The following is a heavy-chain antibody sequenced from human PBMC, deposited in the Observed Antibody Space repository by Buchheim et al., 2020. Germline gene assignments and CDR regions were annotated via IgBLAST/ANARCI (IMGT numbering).Heavy chain of an antibody. CDR1: GFTFSSYA. CDR3: AKGPDTAMVIYRGWFDP. Sequence: EVQLLESGGGLVQPGGSLRLSCAASGFTFSSYAMSWVRQAPGKGREWVSAISGSGGRTYYADSVKGRFPFSRDNSKNTLYLQMNSLRAEDTAVYYCAKGPDTAMVIYRGWFDPWGQGTL. V-gene: IGHV3-23*01. D-gene: IGHD5-18*01. CDR2: ISGSGGRT. J-gene: IGHJ5*02.